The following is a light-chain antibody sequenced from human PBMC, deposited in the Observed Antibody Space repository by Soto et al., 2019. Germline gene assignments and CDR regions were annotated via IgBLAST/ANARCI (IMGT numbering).Light chain of an antibody. CDR2: GAS. CDR3: QQGGGWLRT. CDR1: QAVGSSL. V-gene: IGKV3-20*01. J-gene: IGKJ1*01. Sequence: EIVLTQSPGTLSLSPGERATLSCRASQAVGSSLLACYQHKPGQAPRLVIYGASSRATGIPDRFSGSGSGTDFTLTISRLEPEDFAVYYCQQGGGWLRTFGQGTKVEIK.